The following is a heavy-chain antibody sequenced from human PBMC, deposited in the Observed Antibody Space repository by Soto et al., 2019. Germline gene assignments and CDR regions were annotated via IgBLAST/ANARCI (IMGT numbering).Heavy chain of an antibody. J-gene: IGHJ4*02. V-gene: IGHV4-59*08. Sequence: QVQLQESGPGLVKPSETLSLTCTVSGGSISSYYWSWIRQHPGKGLEWIGYIYYSGRTNYNPSLRSRVTISVDTSKNQFSLKLSSVTAADTVVYYCARRWGSAADYWGQGTLVTVSS. CDR1: GGSISSYY. CDR3: ARRWGSAADY. CDR2: IYYSGRT. D-gene: IGHD2-15*01.